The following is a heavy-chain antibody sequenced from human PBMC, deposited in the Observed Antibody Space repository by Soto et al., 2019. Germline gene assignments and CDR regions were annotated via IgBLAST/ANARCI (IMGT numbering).Heavy chain of an antibody. CDR3: STWHFDY. CDR2: TYYRSKWYN. V-gene: IGHV6-1*01. J-gene: IGHJ4*02. Sequence: QVQLQQSGPGLVKPSQTPTLTCAISGDSVSSNSAIWNWIRQSPSRGLEWLGRTYYRSKWYNNYAESVKGRITINPDTSKNQFSLQLNSVTPEDTAVYYCSTWHFDYWGQGTLVTVSS. CDR1: GDSVSSNSAI.